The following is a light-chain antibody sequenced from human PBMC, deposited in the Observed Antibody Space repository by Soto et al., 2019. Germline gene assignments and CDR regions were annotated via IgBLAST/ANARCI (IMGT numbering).Light chain of an antibody. CDR3: QSYDPTLNVV. V-gene: IGLV1-40*01. CDR2: ANN. Sequence: QSVLTQPPSVSGAPGQTVTISCTGSNSNVGGGYDVHWYQPLPGSAPKLLIYANNNRPSGVPDRFSGSKSGTSASLAITGLQAEDEADYYCQSYDPTLNVVFGGGTKLTVL. J-gene: IGLJ2*01. CDR1: NSNVGGGYD.